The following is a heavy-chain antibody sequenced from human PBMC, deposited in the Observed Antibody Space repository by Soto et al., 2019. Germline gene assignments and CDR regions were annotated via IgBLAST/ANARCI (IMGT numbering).Heavy chain of an antibody. CDR2: IYYSGRT. CDR3: ASRSSYSGHTTCCEDDFDC. CDR1: GGSISSRSFY. D-gene: IGHD2-2*01. J-gene: IGHJ4*02. V-gene: IGHV4-39*01. Sequence: QLQLQESGPGLVKPSETLSLTCTVSGGSISSRSFYWGWIRQPPGMGLAWIGSIYYSGRTDYDPSLKSRHSISVDTSKNQFSLRRSSVTAADTAVYYCASRSSYSGHTTCCEDDFDCWGQGILVTVSS.